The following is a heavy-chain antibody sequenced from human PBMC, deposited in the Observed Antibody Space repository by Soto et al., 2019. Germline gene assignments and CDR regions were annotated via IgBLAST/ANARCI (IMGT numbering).Heavy chain of an antibody. Sequence: QVQLVQSGAEVQKPGSSVKVSCKASGGTFSSYTISWVRQAPGQGLEWMGRIIPILGIANYAQKFQGRVTITADKSTSTAYMELSSLRSEDTAVYYCARGRYCSGGSCYGYWYFDLWGRGTLVTVSS. V-gene: IGHV1-69*02. D-gene: IGHD2-15*01. CDR3: ARGRYCSGGSCYGYWYFDL. CDR1: GGTFSSYT. CDR2: IIPILGIA. J-gene: IGHJ2*01.